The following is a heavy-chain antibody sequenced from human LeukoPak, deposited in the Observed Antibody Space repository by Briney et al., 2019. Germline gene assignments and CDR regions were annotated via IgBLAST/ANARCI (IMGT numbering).Heavy chain of an antibody. CDR3: ARGPGDFDASDI. Sequence: GGSLRLSCAASGFTFSSYAMHWVRQAPGKGLEWVAVISYDGSNKYYADSVEGRFTISRDNVKRSLFLQMNNLRVEDTAVYYCARGPGDFDASDIWGQGTMVTVSS. CDR1: GFTFSSYA. D-gene: IGHD1-26*01. V-gene: IGHV3-30-3*01. J-gene: IGHJ3*02. CDR2: ISYDGSNK.